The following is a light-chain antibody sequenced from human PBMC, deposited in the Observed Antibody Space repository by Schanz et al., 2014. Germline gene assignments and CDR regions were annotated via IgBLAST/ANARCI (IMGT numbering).Light chain of an antibody. CDR2: GAS. CDR1: QSVSSSF. Sequence: EIVLTQSPGTLSLSPGERAPLSCRASQSVSSSFLAWYQQKPGQAPRLLIYGASSRATGIPDRFSGSGSGTDFTLTISRLEPEDFAVYYCQQYDSPPLTFGGGTKVEIK. V-gene: IGKV3-20*01. J-gene: IGKJ4*01. CDR3: QQYDSPPLT.